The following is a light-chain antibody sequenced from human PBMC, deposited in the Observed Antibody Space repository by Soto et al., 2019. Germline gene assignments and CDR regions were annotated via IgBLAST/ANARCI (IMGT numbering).Light chain of an antibody. Sequence: QSALTQAASVSGSPGQSITISCTGTSSDVGGYNYVSWYQQHPGKAPKLMIYDVFTRPSGVSNRFSGSKSGNTASLTISALQAEDEADYYCTSCTSTSTYVFGSGTKLTVL. CDR3: TSCTSTSTYV. V-gene: IGLV2-14*03. CDR1: SSDVGGYNY. CDR2: DVF. J-gene: IGLJ1*01.